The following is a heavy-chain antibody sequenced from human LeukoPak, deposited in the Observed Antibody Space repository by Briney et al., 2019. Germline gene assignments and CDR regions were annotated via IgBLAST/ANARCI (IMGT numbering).Heavy chain of an antibody. Sequence: ASVRVSCKASGYSFTAYYIHWVRQAPGQVLEYMGWIDPNSGGTNSSQRFQDRVTLTRDTSISTAFMELTSLTSDDTAVYYCARAYGSGSSYHPDYWGQGTLVTVSS. CDR1: GYSFTAYY. CDR3: ARAYGSGSSYHPDY. CDR2: IDPNSGGT. J-gene: IGHJ4*02. D-gene: IGHD3-10*01. V-gene: IGHV1-2*02.